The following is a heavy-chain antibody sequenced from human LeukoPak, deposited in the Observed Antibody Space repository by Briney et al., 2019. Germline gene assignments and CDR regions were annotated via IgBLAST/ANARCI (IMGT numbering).Heavy chain of an antibody. CDR1: GYSFTSYG. CDR2: ISAYNGNT. V-gene: IGHV1-18*01. D-gene: IGHD3-16*02. CDR3: ARNSGDFVWGSYRDLVWSY. Sequence: ASVKVSCKASGYSFTSYGISWVRQAPGQGLEWMGWISAYNGNTKYAQKLQGRVTMTTDTSTSTAYMELRSLRSDDTAVYYFARNSGDFVWGSYRDLVWSYWGGGTMVTVSS. J-gene: IGHJ4*02.